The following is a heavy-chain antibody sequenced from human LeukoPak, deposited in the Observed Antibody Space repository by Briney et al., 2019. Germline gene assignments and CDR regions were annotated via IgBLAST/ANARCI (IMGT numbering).Heavy chain of an antibody. J-gene: IGHJ5*02. V-gene: IGHV1-3*01. Sequence: ASVKVSCKASGYTFISYAIHWVRQAPGQRLEWMGLINAGNGNTEFSQKFQGRVIFTRDTSARTAYMEVTSLRSEDTAVYYCARDLLEFGGWFDPWGQGTPVTVSS. CDR3: ARDLLEFGGWFDP. CDR2: INAGNGNT. D-gene: IGHD3-3*01. CDR1: GYTFISYA.